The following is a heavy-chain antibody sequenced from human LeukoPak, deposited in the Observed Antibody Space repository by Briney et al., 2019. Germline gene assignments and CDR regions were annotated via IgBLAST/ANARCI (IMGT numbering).Heavy chain of an antibody. CDR1: GFTFSSYA. V-gene: IGHV3-23*01. CDR2: ISGSGGST. CDR3: AKDMLITIFGVVIIDYYMDV. Sequence: GGSLRLSCAASGFTFSSYAMSWVRQAPGKGLEWVSAISGSGGSTYYADSVKGRFTISRDNSKNTLYLQMNSLRAEDTAVYYCAKDMLITIFGVVIIDYYMDVGGKGTTVTVSS. D-gene: IGHD3-3*01. J-gene: IGHJ6*03.